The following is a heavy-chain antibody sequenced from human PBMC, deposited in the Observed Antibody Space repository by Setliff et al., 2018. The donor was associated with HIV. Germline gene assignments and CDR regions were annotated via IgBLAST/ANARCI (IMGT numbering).Heavy chain of an antibody. V-gene: IGHV3-30*02. J-gene: IGHJ6*02. D-gene: IGHD1-26*01. CDR3: ARPTNIDTLYYGSQTFYMYYYGLDV. Sequence: PGGSLRLSCATSGFTFSYYGMHWVRQAPGKGLEWVAFIRYDDTYKYYADSVKGRFTISRDNAKNSLYLQMNSLRADDTAVYFCARPTNIDTLYYGSQTFYMYYYGLDVWGQGTTVTVSS. CDR2: IRYDDTYK. CDR1: GFTFSYYG.